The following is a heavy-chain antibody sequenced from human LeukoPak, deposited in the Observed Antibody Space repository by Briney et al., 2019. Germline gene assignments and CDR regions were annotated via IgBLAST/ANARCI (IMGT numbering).Heavy chain of an antibody. J-gene: IGHJ3*02. CDR1: GYSISSGYY. CDR3: ARCYYDSSGYYYDAFDI. Sequence: SETLSLTCTVSGYSISSGYYWGWIRQPPGKGLEWIGSIYHSGSTYYNPSLKSRVTISVDTSKNQFSLKLGSVTAADTAVYYCARCYYDSSGYYYDAFDIWGQGTMVTVSS. CDR2: IYHSGST. V-gene: IGHV4-38-2*02. D-gene: IGHD3-22*01.